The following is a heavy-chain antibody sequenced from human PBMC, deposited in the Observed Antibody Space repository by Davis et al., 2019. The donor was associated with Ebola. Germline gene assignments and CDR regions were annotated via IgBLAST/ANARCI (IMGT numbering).Heavy chain of an antibody. CDR3: ARTGGYYYDSSGYYYYYYMDV. CDR1: GGSISSYY. V-gene: IGHV4-4*07. D-gene: IGHD3-22*01. J-gene: IGHJ6*03. CDR2: IYTSGST. Sequence: PSETLSLTCTVSGGSISSYYWSWIRQPAGKGLEWIGRIYTSGSTNYNPSLKSRVTMSVDTSKNQFSLKLSSVTAADTAVYYCARTGGYYYDSSGYYYYYYMDVWGKGTTVTVSS.